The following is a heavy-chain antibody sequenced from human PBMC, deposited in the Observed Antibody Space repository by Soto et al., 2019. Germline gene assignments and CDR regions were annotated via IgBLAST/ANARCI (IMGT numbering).Heavy chain of an antibody. D-gene: IGHD5-12*01. CDR1: GGSFSGYY. Sequence: QVQLQQWGAGLLKPSETLSLTCAVYGGSFSGYYWSWIRQPPGKGLEWIGEINHSGSTNYNPSLKSRVTISVDTSKNQFSLKLSSVTAADTAVYYWARGGNRWLRQGWYWGQGTLVTVSS. V-gene: IGHV4-34*01. CDR2: INHSGST. J-gene: IGHJ4*02. CDR3: ARGGNRWLRQGWY.